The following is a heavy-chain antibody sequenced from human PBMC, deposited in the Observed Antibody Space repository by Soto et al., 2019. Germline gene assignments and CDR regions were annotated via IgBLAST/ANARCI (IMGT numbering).Heavy chain of an antibody. J-gene: IGHJ4*02. CDR1: GYTFTSYG. V-gene: IGHV1-8*01. CDR3: ARGFRSSSYFDY. Sequence: ASVKVSCKASGYTFTSYGINWVRQATGQGLEWMGWMNPNSGNTGYAQKFQGRVTMTRNTSISTAYMELSSLRSEDTAVYYCARGFRSSSYFDYWGQGTLVTVSS. CDR2: MNPNSGNT. D-gene: IGHD6-6*01.